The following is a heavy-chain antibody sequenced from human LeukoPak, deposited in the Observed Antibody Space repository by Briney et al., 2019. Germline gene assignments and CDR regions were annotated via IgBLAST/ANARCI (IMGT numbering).Heavy chain of an antibody. D-gene: IGHD1-1*01. V-gene: IGHV3-33*01. CDR2: IWSDGTRE. Sequence: GGSLRLSCAASGFTFSNYGFHWVRQAPGKGLECVALIWSDGTRENYADSVKGRFTISRDNSKNTLYLQLSSLRVEDTAVYYCARDLSVGALEFWGQGTLVSVSS. CDR1: GFTFSNYG. J-gene: IGHJ4*02. CDR3: ARDLSVGALEF.